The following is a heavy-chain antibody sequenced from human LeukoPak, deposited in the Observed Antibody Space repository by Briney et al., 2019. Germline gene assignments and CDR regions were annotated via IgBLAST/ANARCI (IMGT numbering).Heavy chain of an antibody. CDR2: IYYTGHT. CDR1: GGSFSTYS. CDR3: ARELGAVTTISHFDY. V-gene: IGHV4-59*12. J-gene: IGHJ4*02. D-gene: IGHD4-17*01. Sequence: PSETLSLTCTVSGGSFSTYSWSWIRQPPGKGLEWIGYIYYTGHTNYNPSLKSRVTISVDTSRNQFSLKLSSVTAADTAVYYCARELGAVTTISHFDYWAQGTLVTVSS.